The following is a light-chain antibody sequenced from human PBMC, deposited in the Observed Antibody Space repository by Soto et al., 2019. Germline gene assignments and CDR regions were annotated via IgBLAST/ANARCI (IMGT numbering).Light chain of an antibody. J-gene: IGKJ1*01. CDR1: QSVDSTF. CDR3: QHYMSSVT. V-gene: IGKV3-20*01. CDR2: GVS. Sequence: EIVLTQSPGSLSLSPGERATLSCRASQSVDSTFFAWYQKKPGQAPRLLMYGVSKRATGIPDRFSGSGSGTDFTLTISRLEPEDFAVYYCQHYMSSVTFGQGTRVQI.